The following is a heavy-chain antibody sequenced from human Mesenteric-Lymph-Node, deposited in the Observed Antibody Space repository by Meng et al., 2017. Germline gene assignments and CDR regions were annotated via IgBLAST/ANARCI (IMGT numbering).Heavy chain of an antibody. CDR2: SNHSGST. D-gene: IGHD6-6*01. V-gene: IGHV4-34*01. J-gene: IGHJ4*02. CDR3: ARVARWRH. Sequence: QVQLQEAGPGLLKPSDTLSLTCSIYDGSFGEYYWTWLRQAPVKGMEWIWESNHSGSTSYNPYLQSRVTISVDTSMHQFSLKLSSVTVSDSAVYYCARVARWRHWGQGTLVTVSS. CDR1: DGSFGEYY.